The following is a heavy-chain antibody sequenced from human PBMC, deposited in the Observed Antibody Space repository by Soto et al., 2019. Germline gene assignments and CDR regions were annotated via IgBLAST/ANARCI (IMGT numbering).Heavy chain of an antibody. D-gene: IGHD3-22*01. Sequence: SATRSLTCSVSGVSIIRSSYYWAWIRQPPGKGLEWIGSLNYSGGAYYNASLKRRVNISADSAKNRFTLKLTSVTAADTAMYYCVRQDFYESSAWGQGSLVTVSS. V-gene: IGHV4-39*01. CDR1: GVSIIRSSYY. CDR3: VRQDFYESSA. J-gene: IGHJ4*02. CDR2: LNYSGGA.